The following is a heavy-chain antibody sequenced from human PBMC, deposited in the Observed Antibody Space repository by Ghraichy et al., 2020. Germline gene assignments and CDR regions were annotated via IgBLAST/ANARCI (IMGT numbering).Heavy chain of an antibody. Sequence: SETLSLTCAVYGGSFSGYYWSWIRQPPGKGLEWIGEINHSGSTNYNPSLKSRVTISVDTSKNQFSLKLSSVTAADTAVYYCARSGYCSGGSCYRPPYFDYWGQGTLVTVSS. CDR1: GGSFSGYY. CDR2: INHSGST. CDR3: ARSGYCSGGSCYRPPYFDY. V-gene: IGHV4-34*01. D-gene: IGHD2-15*01. J-gene: IGHJ4*02.